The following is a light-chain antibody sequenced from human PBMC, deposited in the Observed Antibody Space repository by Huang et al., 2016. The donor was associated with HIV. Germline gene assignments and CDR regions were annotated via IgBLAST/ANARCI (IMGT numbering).Light chain of an antibody. CDR3: QQYGSPPT. V-gene: IGKV3-20*01. CDR2: GAS. Sequence: EIVLTQSPGTLSLSPGERATLSCRASQSVNYLAWYQQKPGQAPTLLIYGASSRATGIPDRFSGSGSGTDFTLTISRLEPEDFAVYHGQQYGSPPTFGGGTKVEIK. CDR1: QSVNY. J-gene: IGKJ4*01.